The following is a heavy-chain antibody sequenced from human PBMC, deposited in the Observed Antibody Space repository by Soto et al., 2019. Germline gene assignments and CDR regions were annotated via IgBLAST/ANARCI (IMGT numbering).Heavy chain of an antibody. Sequence: QVQLAESGGGVVQPGRSLRLTCAASGFTFSSYGMHWVRQAPGKGLEWVAVISYDESEKHYADSVKGRLTISRDNSKNTLYQQMNSQITEDTAIYYWATAIYGDYAPFGFWCQGTLVSVSS. CDR2: ISYDESEK. V-gene: IGHV3-30*03. D-gene: IGHD4-17*01. CDR3: ATAIYGDYAPFGF. J-gene: IGHJ4*02. CDR1: GFTFSSYG.